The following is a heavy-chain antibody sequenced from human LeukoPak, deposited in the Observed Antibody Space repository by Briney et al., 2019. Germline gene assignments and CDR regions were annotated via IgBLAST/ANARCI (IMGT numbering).Heavy chain of an antibody. V-gene: IGHV3-30-3*01. J-gene: IGHJ4*02. D-gene: IGHD4-11*01. CDR1: GFTFSSYA. CDR3: TRGALGDYCNYD. Sequence: PGRSLRLSCAASGFTFSSYAMHWVRQAPGKGLEWVAVISYDGSNKYYADSVKGRFTISRDNSKNTLYLQMNSLRPEDTAVYYCTRGALGDYCNYDWGQGTLVTVSS. CDR2: ISYDGSNK.